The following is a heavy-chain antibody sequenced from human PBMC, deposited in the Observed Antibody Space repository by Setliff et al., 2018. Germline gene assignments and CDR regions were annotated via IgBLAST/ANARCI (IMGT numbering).Heavy chain of an antibody. J-gene: IGHJ6*03. CDR2: INSDGSSP. V-gene: IGHV3-74*01. Sequence: GGSLRLSCAASGFTLSSYWMHWVRQAPGKGLVWVSRINSDGSSPSYADSVKGRFTISRDNAKNTLYLQMNSLRAEDTAVYYCARGPWKHSAYYYYYYMDVWGKGTTVTVSS. D-gene: IGHD1-1*01. CDR3: ARGPWKHSAYYYYYYMDV. CDR1: GFTLSSYW.